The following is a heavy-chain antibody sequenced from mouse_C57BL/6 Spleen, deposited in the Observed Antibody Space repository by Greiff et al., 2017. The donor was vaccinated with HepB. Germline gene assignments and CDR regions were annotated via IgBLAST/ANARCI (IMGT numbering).Heavy chain of an antibody. CDR2: ISYDGSN. Sequence: DVKLQESGPGLVKPSQSLSLTCSVTGYSITSGYYWNWIRQFPGNKLEWMGYISYDGSNNYNPYLTNRISITRDTSKNQFFLKLNSVTTEDTATYYCASGSSYEGFAYWGQGTLVTVSA. D-gene: IGHD1-1*01. CDR1: GYSITSGYY. V-gene: IGHV3-6*01. J-gene: IGHJ3*01. CDR3: ASGSSYEGFAY.